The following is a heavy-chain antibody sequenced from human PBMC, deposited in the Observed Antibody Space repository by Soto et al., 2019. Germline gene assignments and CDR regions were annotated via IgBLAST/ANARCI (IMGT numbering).Heavy chain of an antibody. CDR1: GYTFTSYD. CDR2: MNPNSGNT. D-gene: IGHD5-18*01. J-gene: IGHJ4*02. CDR3: AREYSYGFIDDY. V-gene: IGHV1-18*01. Sequence: ASVKVSCKASGYTFTSYDINWVRQATGQGLEWMGWMNPNSGNTNYAQKLQGRVTMTTDTSTSTAYMELRSLRSDDTAVYYCAREYSYGFIDDYWGQGTLVTVSS.